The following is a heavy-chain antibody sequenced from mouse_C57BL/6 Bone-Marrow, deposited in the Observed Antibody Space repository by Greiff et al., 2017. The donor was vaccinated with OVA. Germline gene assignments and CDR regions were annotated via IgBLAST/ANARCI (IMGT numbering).Heavy chain of an antibody. CDR1: GYTFTSYW. CDR2: IDPSASYT. CDR3: ARGEYGNYVVDYYAMDY. Sequence: QVQLQQPGAELVMPGASVKLSCKASGYTFTSYWMHWVKQRPGQGLEWIGEIDPSASYTNYNQKFKGKSTLTVDKSSSTAYMQLSSLTSEDSAVYYCARGEYGNYVVDYYAMDYWGQGTSVTVSS. D-gene: IGHD2-1*01. J-gene: IGHJ4*01. V-gene: IGHV1-69*01.